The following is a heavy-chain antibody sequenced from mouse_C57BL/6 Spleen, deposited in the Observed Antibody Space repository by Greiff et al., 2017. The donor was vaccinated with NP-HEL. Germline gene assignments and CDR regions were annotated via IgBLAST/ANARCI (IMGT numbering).Heavy chain of an antibody. V-gene: IGHV1-82*01. Sequence: QVQLKQSGPELVKPGASVKISCKASGYAFSSSWMNWVKQRPGKGLEWIGRIYPGDGDTNYNGKFKGKATLTADKSSSTAYMQLSSLTSEDSAVYFCERKGAGTNYFDYWGQGTTLTVSS. D-gene: IGHD4-1*01. CDR3: ERKGAGTNYFDY. J-gene: IGHJ2*01. CDR1: GYAFSSSW. CDR2: IYPGDGDT.